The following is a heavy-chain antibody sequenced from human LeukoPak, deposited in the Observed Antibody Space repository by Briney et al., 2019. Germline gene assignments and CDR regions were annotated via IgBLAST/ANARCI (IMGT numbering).Heavy chain of an antibody. J-gene: IGHJ6*02. CDR3: AREGPQDESRDYYYGMDV. CDR2: ISYDGSNK. V-gene: IGHV3-30-3*01. Sequence: AGGSLRLSCAASGFTFSSYAMHWVRQAPGKGLEWVAVISYDGSNKYYADSVKGRFTISRDNSKNTLYLQMNSLRAEDTAVYYCAREGPQDESRDYYYGMDVWGQGTTVTVSS. CDR1: GFTFSSYA.